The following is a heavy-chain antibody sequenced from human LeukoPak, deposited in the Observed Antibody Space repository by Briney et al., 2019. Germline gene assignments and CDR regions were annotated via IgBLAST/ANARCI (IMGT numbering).Heavy chain of an antibody. D-gene: IGHD6-13*01. CDR3: AKGGGSSSVTEYFQH. Sequence: GGSLRLSCAASGFTFSSYAMSWVRQAPGKGLEWVSAISGSGGSTYYADSVKGRFTISRDNSKNTLYLQMNSLRAEDTAVYYCAKGGGSSSVTEYFQHWGQGTLVTVSS. V-gene: IGHV3-23*01. J-gene: IGHJ1*01. CDR2: ISGSGGST. CDR1: GFTFSSYA.